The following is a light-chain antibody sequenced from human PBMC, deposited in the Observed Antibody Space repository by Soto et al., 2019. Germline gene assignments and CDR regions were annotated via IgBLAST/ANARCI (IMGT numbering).Light chain of an antibody. J-gene: IGLJ1*01. CDR2: EVS. CDR3: TLYTSRSTYV. CDR1: SSDVGGYKY. V-gene: IGLV2-18*01. Sequence: QSVLTQPPSASGSPGQSVTISCTGTSSDVGGYKYVSWYQQYPGKAPKLMIYEVSNRPSGVPDRFSGSKSGNTASLTISGLQAEDEADYYCTLYTSRSTYVFGTGTKLTVL.